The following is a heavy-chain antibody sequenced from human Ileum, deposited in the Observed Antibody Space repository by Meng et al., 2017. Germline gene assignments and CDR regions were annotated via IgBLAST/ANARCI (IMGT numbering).Heavy chain of an antibody. J-gene: IGHJ5*02. CDR3: AGQPTSSGAGYSWFDP. CDR1: VCSVTSSSYD. CDR2: ITYTGNS. V-gene: IGHV4-39*01. Sequence: QVQLQESGPGLVKPTETLFLTCIFPVCSVTSSSYDWGWIRQPPGKGLEWIGGITYTGNSYTTPSLKTWLTTSLDTSKNQFSLRLNSLTAADTAVYYCAGQPTSSGAGYSWFDPWGQGILVTVSS. D-gene: IGHD2-2*01.